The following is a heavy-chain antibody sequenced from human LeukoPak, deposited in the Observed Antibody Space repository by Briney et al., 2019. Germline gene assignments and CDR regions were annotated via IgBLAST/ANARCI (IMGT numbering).Heavy chain of an antibody. J-gene: IGHJ4*02. V-gene: IGHV4-39*01. CDR2: IYYSGTT. CDR3: AAITIIVVIDY. CDR1: GGSISSTSYY. D-gene: IGHD3-22*01. Sequence: SETLSLTCTVSGGSISSTSYYWGWIRQTPGKGLEWIGSIYYSGTTFYNPSLKSRVIMSVDTSKSQFSLQLNSVTAADTAVYYCAAITIIVVIDYWGQGTLVTVSS.